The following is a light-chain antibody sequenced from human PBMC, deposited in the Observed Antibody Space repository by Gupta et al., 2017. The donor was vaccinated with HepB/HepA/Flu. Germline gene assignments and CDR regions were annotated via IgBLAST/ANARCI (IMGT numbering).Light chain of an antibody. V-gene: IGLV4-60*03. CDR2: LEGSGNY. CDR1: SGPSSYI. CDR3: ETWDSSTQV. Sequence: QPVLTQSSSASASLGSSVRLTCTLSSGPSSYIIAWHQQQPGKAPRYLMKLEGSGNYNKGSGVPDRFSGSSSGADRYLTISNLHADDESYYYCETWDSSTQVFGGGTKLTVL. J-gene: IGLJ3*02.